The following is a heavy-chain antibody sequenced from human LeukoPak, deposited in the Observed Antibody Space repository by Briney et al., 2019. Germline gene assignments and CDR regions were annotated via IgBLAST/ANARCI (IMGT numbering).Heavy chain of an antibody. CDR3: ARSYLWGSYRYFDY. D-gene: IGHD3-16*02. Sequence: GGSLRLSCAASGFTVSSNYMSWVRQAPGKGLEWVSVIYSGGSTYYADSVKGRFTISRDNSKNTLYLQMNSLRAEDTAVYYCARSYLWGSYRYFDYWGQGTLVTVSS. J-gene: IGHJ4*02. V-gene: IGHV3-66*01. CDR2: IYSGGST. CDR1: GFTVSSNY.